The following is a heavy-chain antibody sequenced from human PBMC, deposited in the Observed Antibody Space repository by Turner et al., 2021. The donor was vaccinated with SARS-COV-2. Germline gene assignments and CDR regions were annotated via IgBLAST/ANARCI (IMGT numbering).Heavy chain of an antibody. CDR3: TKGLQLGAAFDF. V-gene: IGHV3-48*01. CDR1: GFTFSTSA. CDR2: ISKSSLTI. J-gene: IGHJ4*02. Sequence: EVQLVESGGGLVQPGQSLRISCATSGFTFSTSAMNWVRQAPGKGLEWVSYISKSSLTIDYADSVKGRFTIARDNAENSLYLQMTSLRADDTAVYYCTKGLQLGAAFDFWGQGALVTVSS. D-gene: IGHD6-25*01.